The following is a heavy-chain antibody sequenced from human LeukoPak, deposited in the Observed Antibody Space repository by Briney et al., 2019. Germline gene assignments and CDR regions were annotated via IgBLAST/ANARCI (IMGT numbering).Heavy chain of an antibody. V-gene: IGHV3-74*01. CDR1: GFTFSSYW. Sequence: GSLRLSCAASGFTFSSYWMHWVRQAPGKGLVWVSRINSDGSSTSYADSVKGRFTISRDNAKNTLYLQMNSLRAEDTAVYYCARASLIGGDFDYWGQGTLVTVSS. D-gene: IGHD4-23*01. J-gene: IGHJ4*02. CDR2: INSDGSST. CDR3: ARASLIGGDFDY.